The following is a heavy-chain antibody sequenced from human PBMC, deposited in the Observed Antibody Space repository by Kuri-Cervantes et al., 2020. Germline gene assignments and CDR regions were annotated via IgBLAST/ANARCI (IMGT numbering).Heavy chain of an antibody. CDR2: ISSSSSYI. Sequence: GGSLRLSCAASGFTFSSYSMNWVRQAPGKGLEWVSSISSSSSYIYYADSVKGRFTISRDNAKNSLYLQMNSLRAEDTAVYYCARDRDYGSGSYTYWGQGTLVTVSS. V-gene: IGHV3-21*01. D-gene: IGHD3-10*01. J-gene: IGHJ4*02. CDR1: GFTFSSYS. CDR3: ARDRDYGSGSYTY.